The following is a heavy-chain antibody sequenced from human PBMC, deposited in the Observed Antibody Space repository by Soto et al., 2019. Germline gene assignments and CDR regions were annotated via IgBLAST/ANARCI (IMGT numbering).Heavy chain of an antibody. CDR2: IYYSGST. V-gene: IGHV4-59*01. Sequence: QVQLQESGPGLVKPSETLSLTCTVSGGSISSYYWSWIRQPPGKGLEWIGYIYYSGSTNYNPSLKSRVTISVDTSKNQFSLKLSSVTAADTAVYYCAREAYSSSSTPSPFYYFDYWGQGTLVTVSS. CDR1: GGSISSYY. CDR3: AREAYSSSSTPSPFYYFDY. D-gene: IGHD6-6*01. J-gene: IGHJ4*02.